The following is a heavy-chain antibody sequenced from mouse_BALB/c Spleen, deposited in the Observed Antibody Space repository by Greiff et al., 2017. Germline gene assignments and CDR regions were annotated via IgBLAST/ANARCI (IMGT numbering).Heavy chain of an antibody. J-gene: IGHJ1*01. Sequence: EVMLVESGGGLVKPGGSLKLSCAASGFTFSSYTMSWVRQTPEKRLEWVATISSGGSYTYYPDSVKGRFTISRDNAKNTLYLQMSSLKSEDTAMYYCTRDKLDHWYFDVWGAGTTVTVSS. CDR1: GFTFSSYT. D-gene: IGHD4-1*01. CDR2: ISSGGSYT. V-gene: IGHV5-6-4*01. CDR3: TRDKLDHWYFDV.